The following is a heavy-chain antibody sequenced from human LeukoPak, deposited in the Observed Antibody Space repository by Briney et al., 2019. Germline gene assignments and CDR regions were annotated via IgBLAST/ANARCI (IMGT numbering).Heavy chain of an antibody. V-gene: IGHV3-23*01. CDR2: ISGSGGST. CDR3: AKIAYSGDYDSSGYLERYFQH. CDR1: RFTFSSYA. J-gene: IGHJ1*01. Sequence: PGGSLRLSCAASRFTFSSYAMSWVRQAPGKGLEWVSAISGSGGSTYYADSVKGRFTISRDNSKNTLYLQTNSLRAEDTAVCYSAKIAYSGDYDSSGYLERYFQHWGQGTLVTVSS. D-gene: IGHD3-22*01.